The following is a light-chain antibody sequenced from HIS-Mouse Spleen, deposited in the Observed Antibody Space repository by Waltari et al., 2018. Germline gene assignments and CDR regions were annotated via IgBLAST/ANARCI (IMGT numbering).Light chain of an antibody. Sequence: SYELTQPPSVSVSPGQTARITCSGDALPKKYAYWYQQKSGQAPVLVLYEDDKRPSGIPEEFSGSSSGTMATLTISGAQVEDEADYYCYSTDSSGNHRVFGGGTKLTVL. CDR3: YSTDSSGNHRV. V-gene: IGLV3-10*01. J-gene: IGLJ2*01. CDR1: ALPKKY. CDR2: EDD.